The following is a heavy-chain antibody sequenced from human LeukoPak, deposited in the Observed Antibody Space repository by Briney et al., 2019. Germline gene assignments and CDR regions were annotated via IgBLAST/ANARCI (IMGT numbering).Heavy chain of an antibody. D-gene: IGHD3-22*01. Sequence: SGGSLRLSCAASGFTFSSYSMNWVRQAPGKGLEWVSYISSSSSTIYYADSVKGRFTISRDNAKNSLYLQMNSLRAEDTAVYYCARLVVTSPFDYWGQGTLVTVSS. J-gene: IGHJ4*02. V-gene: IGHV3-48*04. CDR1: GFTFSSYS. CDR2: ISSSSSTI. CDR3: ARLVVTSPFDY.